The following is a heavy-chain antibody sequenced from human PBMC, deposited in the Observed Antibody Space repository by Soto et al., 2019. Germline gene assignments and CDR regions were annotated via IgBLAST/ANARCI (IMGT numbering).Heavy chain of an antibody. CDR3: ARGQSNGQWLVRY. CDR1: GYTFTGHY. V-gene: IGHV1-3*01. Sequence: ASVKVSCKASGYTFTGHYMHWVRQAPGQGLEWMGWINAGNGNTKYSQKFQGRVTITRDTSASTAYMELSSLRSEDTAVYYCARGQSNGQWLVRYWGQGTLVTVSS. CDR2: INAGNGNT. D-gene: IGHD6-19*01. J-gene: IGHJ4*02.